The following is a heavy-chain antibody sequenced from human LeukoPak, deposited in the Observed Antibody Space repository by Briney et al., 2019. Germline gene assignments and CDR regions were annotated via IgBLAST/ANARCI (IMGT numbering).Heavy chain of an antibody. D-gene: IGHD6-6*01. Sequence: LSGGSLRLSCAASGFTFSSYWMHWVRQAPGKGLVWVSRINSDGSSTSYADSVKGRFTISRDNAKNTLYLQMNSLRAEDTAVYYCASQMRGKSSSSGTLYYYGMDVWGQGTTVTVSS. CDR2: INSDGSST. CDR1: GFTFSSYW. CDR3: ASQMRGKSSSSGTLYYYGMDV. J-gene: IGHJ6*02. V-gene: IGHV3-74*01.